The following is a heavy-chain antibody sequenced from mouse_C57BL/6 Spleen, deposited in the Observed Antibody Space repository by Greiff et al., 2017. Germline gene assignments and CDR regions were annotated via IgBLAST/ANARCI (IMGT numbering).Heavy chain of an antibody. J-gene: IGHJ2*01. CDR2: IDPATGNT. CDR3: ARDYGSITHLCD. D-gene: IGHD1-1*01. Sequence: EVQLQQSVAELVRPGASVKLSCKASGFNFKNTYMHWVKQRPEQGLEWIGRIDPATGNTKYDPKFQGRATITADTSYNTAYLRLSSLASEDTAIDCCARDYGSITHLCDWGQGTTLTGSS. CDR1: GFNFKNTY. V-gene: IGHV14-3*01.